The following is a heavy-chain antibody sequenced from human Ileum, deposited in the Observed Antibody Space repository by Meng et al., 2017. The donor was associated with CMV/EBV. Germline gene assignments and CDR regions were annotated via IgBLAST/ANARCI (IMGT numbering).Heavy chain of an antibody. D-gene: IGHD3-10*01. Sequence: CEGSRFTFSNYAMHWVRQAPGKGLEWVALMSNNANNIQYAASVKGRFTISRDNSKNTLYLQMDSQRIDDTAVYYCARGDGSGSYLVDYWGQGTLVTVSS. CDR2: MSNNANNI. CDR3: ARGDGSGSYLVDY. CDR1: RFTFSNYA. J-gene: IGHJ4*02. V-gene: IGHV3-30-3*01.